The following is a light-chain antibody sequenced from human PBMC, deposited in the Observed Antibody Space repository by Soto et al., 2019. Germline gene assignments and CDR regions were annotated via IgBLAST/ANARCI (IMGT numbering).Light chain of an antibody. CDR2: SAS. Sequence: SRVLQSPYSLSASVGDSVTITCWASQGINNYLAWYQQKPGKVPVLLIYSASTLKPGIPSRFSGSGTGTDFTLTISSLQPEDFATYYCQQLNSYAITFGQGTRLEI. CDR1: QGINNY. CDR3: QQLNSYAIT. J-gene: IGKJ5*01. V-gene: IGKV1-27*01.